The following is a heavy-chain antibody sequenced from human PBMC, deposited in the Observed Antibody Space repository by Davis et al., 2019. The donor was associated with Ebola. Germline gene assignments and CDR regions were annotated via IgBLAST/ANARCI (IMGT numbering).Heavy chain of an antibody. CDR3: AIRRGVDV. V-gene: IGHV3-66*04. J-gene: IGHJ6*04. D-gene: IGHD3-10*01. CDR1: GFTVSSNY. Sequence: GESLKISCAASGFTVSSNYMSWVRQAPGKGLEWVSVIYSGGSTYYADSVKGRFTISRDNSKNTLYLQMNSLRAEDTAVYYCAIRRGVDVWGKGTTVTVSS. CDR2: IYSGGST.